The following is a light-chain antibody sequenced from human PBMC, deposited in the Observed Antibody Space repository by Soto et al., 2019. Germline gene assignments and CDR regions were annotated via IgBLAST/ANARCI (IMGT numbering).Light chain of an antibody. J-gene: IGKJ1*01. CDR1: QSISSW. V-gene: IGKV1-5*01. CDR2: DAS. CDR3: QQYNSYSRT. Sequence: DIQMTQSPSTLSASVGDRVTITCRASQSISSWLAWYQQKPGKAPKLLIYDASSLESGVPSRFSGSGSGSEFTRTISSLQPDDLATYYCQQYNSYSRTFGHGTKVEIK.